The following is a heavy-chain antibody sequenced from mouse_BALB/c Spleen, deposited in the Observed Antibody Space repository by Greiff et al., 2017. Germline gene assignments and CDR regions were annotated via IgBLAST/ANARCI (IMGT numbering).Heavy chain of an antibody. Sequence: EVMLVESGGDLVKPGGSLKLSCAASGFTFSSYGMSWVRQTPYKRLEWVATISSGGSYTYYPDSVKGRFTISRDNAKNTLYLQMSSLKSEDTAMYYCARRGDYDWGAMDYWGQGTSVTVSS. D-gene: IGHD2-4*01. CDR2: ISSGGSYT. J-gene: IGHJ4*01. V-gene: IGHV5-6*02. CDR1: GFTFSSYG. CDR3: ARRGDYDWGAMDY.